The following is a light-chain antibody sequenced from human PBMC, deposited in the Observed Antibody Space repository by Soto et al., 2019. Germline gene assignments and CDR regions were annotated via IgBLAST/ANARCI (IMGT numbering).Light chain of an antibody. J-gene: IGKJ1*01. Sequence: DIQMTQSPSTLSASVGERVTITCRARQSISRWLAWYQQKPGKAPKLLIYDASILESGVPSRFTGTGSGTEFTLTISSLQPDDFATYYCQQYNSYRTFGQGTKAEIK. V-gene: IGKV1-5*01. CDR1: QSISRW. CDR2: DAS. CDR3: QQYNSYRT.